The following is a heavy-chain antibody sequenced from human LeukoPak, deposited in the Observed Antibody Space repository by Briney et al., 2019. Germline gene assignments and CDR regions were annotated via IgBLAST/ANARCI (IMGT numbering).Heavy chain of an antibody. J-gene: IGHJ5*02. D-gene: IGHD2-15*01. Sequence: SETLSLTCTVSGCSLSRGSYYWSWIPQPPGKGLECIGYIYYSGSTNYNPSLKSRVTISVDPSKNQFSLKLSSVTAADTAVYYCARDPRSSGYCSGGSCSDWFDPWGQGTLVTVSS. V-gene: IGHV4-61*01. CDR3: ARDPRSSGYCSGGSCSDWFDP. CDR2: IYYSGST. CDR1: GCSLSRGSYY.